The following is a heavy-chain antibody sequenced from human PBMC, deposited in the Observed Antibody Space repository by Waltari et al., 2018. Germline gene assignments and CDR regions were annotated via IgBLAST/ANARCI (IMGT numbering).Heavy chain of an antibody. CDR3: LGGAGWLTDY. CDR2: INSDGSNT. V-gene: IGHV3-74*03. D-gene: IGHD2-15*01. CDR1: VFVFSSYC. J-gene: IGHJ4*02. Sequence: EVQLVGAGGDLVPPGGALRLCCAASVFVFSSYCMQWVRQVPGKVLVWVSLINSDGSNTEYADSVKGRFTISRDNAKNSLYLQMNSLRVEDTAVYYCLGGAGWLTDYWGQGTLVTVSS.